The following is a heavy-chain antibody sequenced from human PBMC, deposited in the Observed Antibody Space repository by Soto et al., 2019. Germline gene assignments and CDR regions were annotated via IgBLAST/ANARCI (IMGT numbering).Heavy chain of an antibody. D-gene: IGHD3-16*01. V-gene: IGHV3-23*01. CDR1: GVKFVSYA. CDR2: ISATGGGT. CDR3: AKDRRAGGNSAFYFDF. J-gene: IGHJ5*01. Sequence: GGALRLSCAASGVKFVSYAMSWVRQSPVKGREWVSLISATGGGTYYADSVKGRFTISRDNSDNTLYLQVHSLRAEDTAVYYCAKDRRAGGNSAFYFDFWGQGAQVTVSS.